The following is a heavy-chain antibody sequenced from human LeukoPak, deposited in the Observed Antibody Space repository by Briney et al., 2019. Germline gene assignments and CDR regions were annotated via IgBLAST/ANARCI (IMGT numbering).Heavy chain of an antibody. CDR3: ARAPRIDRGVRSGAFDI. Sequence: GGSLRLSCAASGFTFSSYAMHWVRQAPGKGLEWVAVISYDGSNKYYADSVKGRFTISRDNAKNSLYLQMNSLRAEDTAVYYCARAPRIDRGVRSGAFDIWGQGTMVTVSS. CDR1: GFTFSSYA. CDR2: ISYDGSNK. V-gene: IGHV3-30-3*01. J-gene: IGHJ3*02. D-gene: IGHD3-22*01.